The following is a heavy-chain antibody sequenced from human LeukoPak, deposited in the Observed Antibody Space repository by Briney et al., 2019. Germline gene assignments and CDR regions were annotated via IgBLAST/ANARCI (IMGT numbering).Heavy chain of an antibody. CDR1: GFTFNDYY. Sequence: GSLRLSCAASGFTFNDYYMSWIRQAPGKGLEWLSYINIGGTNTHYADSVKGRFTISRDNAKKSLYLEMSNLRAEDTAVYYCATDGAGFDTWGQGVLVTVSS. CDR3: ATDGAGFDT. CDR2: INIGGTNT. V-gene: IGHV3-11*01. J-gene: IGHJ5*02.